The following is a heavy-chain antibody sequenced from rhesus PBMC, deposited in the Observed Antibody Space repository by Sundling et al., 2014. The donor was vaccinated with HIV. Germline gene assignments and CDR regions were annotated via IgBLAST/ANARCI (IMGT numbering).Heavy chain of an antibody. CDR1: GGSISSGYYY. J-gene: IGHJ4*01. Sequence: QVQLQESGPGLVKPSETLSLTCAVSGGSISSGYYYWSWIRQPPGKGLEWIGYIIYSGSTKYNPSLPSRVTISIDTSKKQFSLKLTSVTAADTAVYYCARMVGLYFDYWGQGVLVTVSS. D-gene: IGHD4-4*01. CDR3: ARMVGLYFDY. V-gene: IGHV4-122*02. CDR2: IIYSGST.